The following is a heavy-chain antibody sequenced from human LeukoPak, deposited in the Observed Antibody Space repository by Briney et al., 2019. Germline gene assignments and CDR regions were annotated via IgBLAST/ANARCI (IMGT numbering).Heavy chain of an antibody. CDR1: GFTFSSYA. CDR3: AKGPQVGSGYHPDY. Sequence: GGSLRLSCAVSGFTFSSYAMSWVRQAPGKGLEWVSTISGSGGTTYYADSVEGRFTISRDRSKNTLYLQMNSLRAEDTAVYYCAKGPQVGSGYHPDYWGQGTLVTVSS. J-gene: IGHJ4*02. CDR2: ISGSGGTT. D-gene: IGHD3-22*01. V-gene: IGHV3-23*01.